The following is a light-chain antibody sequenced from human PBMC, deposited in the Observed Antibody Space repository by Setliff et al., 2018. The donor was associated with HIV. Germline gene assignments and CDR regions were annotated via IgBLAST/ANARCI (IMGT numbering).Light chain of an antibody. Sequence: QSALTQPASVSGSPGQSITISCTGNSSDVGSYNLVSWYQQYPGKAPKLTIFEVSKRPSGVSNRFSGSKSGNTASLTISGLQAEDEADYYCCSYTGSSTFDVLGTGTKVTVL. V-gene: IGLV2-23*02. CDR3: CSYTGSSTFDV. CDR1: SSDVGSYNL. CDR2: EVS. J-gene: IGLJ1*01.